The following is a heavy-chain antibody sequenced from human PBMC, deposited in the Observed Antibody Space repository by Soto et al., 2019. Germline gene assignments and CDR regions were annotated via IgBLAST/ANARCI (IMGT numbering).Heavy chain of an antibody. CDR2: ISYDGSNK. CDR1: GFTFSSYA. CDR3: VRLIGNSWLDF. D-gene: IGHD1-26*01. V-gene: IGHV3-30-3*01. J-gene: IGHJ5*01. Sequence: PGGSLRLSCAASGFTFSSYAMHWVRQAPGKGLEWVAVISYDGSNKYYADSVKSRITINPDTSKNQFSLHLNSVTPEDTAVYYCVRLIGNSWLDFWGQGTLVTVS.